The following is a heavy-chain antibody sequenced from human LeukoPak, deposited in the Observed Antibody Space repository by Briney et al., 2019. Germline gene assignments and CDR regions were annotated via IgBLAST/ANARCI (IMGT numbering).Heavy chain of an antibody. Sequence: PSETLSLTCAVYGGSFSGYYWSWIRQPPGKGLEWIGEINHSGSTNYNPSLKSRVTISVDTSKNQFSLKLSSVTAEDTAVYYCARYMTTVTTSWFDPWGQGTLVTVSS. CDR3: ARYMTTVTTSWFDP. V-gene: IGHV4-34*01. D-gene: IGHD4-17*01. CDR1: GGSFSGYY. J-gene: IGHJ5*02. CDR2: INHSGST.